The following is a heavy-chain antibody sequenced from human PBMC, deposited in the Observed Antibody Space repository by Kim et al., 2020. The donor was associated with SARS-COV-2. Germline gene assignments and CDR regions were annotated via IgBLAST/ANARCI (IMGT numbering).Heavy chain of an antibody. CDR2: MNPNSGNT. CDR1: GYTFTSYD. D-gene: IGHD3-10*01. CDR3: ARGGMVRGGPRFDP. J-gene: IGHJ5*02. V-gene: IGHV1-8*02. Sequence: ASVKVSCKASGYTFTSYDINWVRQATGQGLEWMGWMNPNSGNTGYAQKFQGRVTMTRNTSISTAYMELSSLRSEDTAVYYCARGGMVRGGPRFDPWGQGTLVTVSS.